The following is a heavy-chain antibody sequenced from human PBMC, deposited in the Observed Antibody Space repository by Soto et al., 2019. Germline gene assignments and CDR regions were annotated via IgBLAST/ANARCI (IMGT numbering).Heavy chain of an antibody. CDR2: IYYSGST. CDR1: GGSVSSGSYY. V-gene: IGHV4-61*01. CDR3: ARVSYGDDY. J-gene: IGHJ4*02. D-gene: IGHD4-17*01. Sequence: QVQLQESGPGLVKPSETLSLTCTVSGGSVSSGSYYWSWIRQPPGKGLEWIGYIYYSGSTNYNPSLKGRVTISVDTSKNQFSLKLSSVTAADTAVYYCARVSYGDDYWGQGTLVTVSS.